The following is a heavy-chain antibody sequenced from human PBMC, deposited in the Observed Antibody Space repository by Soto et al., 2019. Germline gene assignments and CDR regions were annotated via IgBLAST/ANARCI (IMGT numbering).Heavy chain of an antibody. V-gene: IGHV3-30*03. CDR2: ISYDGSNK. Sequence: GGSLRLSCAASGFTFSSYGMHWVRQAPGKGLEWVAVISYDGSNKYYADSVKGRFTISRDNSKNTLYLQMNSLRAEDTAVYYCARRCNRPNCYGMDVRGQGTTVTVSS. CDR1: GFTFSSYG. CDR3: ARRCNRPNCYGMDV. J-gene: IGHJ6*02. D-gene: IGHD6-6*01.